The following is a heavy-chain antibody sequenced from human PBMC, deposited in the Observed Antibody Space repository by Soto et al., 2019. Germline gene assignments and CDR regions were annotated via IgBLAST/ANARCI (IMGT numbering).Heavy chain of an antibody. D-gene: IGHD3-16*01. CDR3: AKDHYAFDY. V-gene: IGHV3-30*18. CDR1: GFTFRSYG. J-gene: IGHJ4*02. Sequence: GGARRLSCAGSGFTFRSYGIHCVRQAPCKWLVSLAAISCDGSNIYYADFVKGRLNISXXXSXXKXXMQXNSLRAEDTAVYYCAKDHYAFDYWGQGT. CDR2: ISCDGSNI.